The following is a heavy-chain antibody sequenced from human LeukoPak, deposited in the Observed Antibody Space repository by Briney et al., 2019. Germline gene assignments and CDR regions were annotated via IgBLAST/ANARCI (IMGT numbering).Heavy chain of an antibody. Sequence: PGGSLRLSCAASGFTFSNPWMSWVRQAPGKGLEWVGRIRSKTDGETADYAAPVKDRIIISRDDSKNTLYLQMNSLKNEDTAVYYCTTGTYWGQGTLVTVSS. CDR3: TTGTY. CDR1: GFTFSNPW. J-gene: IGHJ4*02. V-gene: IGHV3-15*01. CDR2: IRSKTDGETA.